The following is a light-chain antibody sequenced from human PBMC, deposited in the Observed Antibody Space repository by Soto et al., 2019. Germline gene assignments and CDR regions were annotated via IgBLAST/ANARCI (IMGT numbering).Light chain of an antibody. CDR3: SSYAGSSTWV. Sequence: QSALTQPASVSGSPGQSITISCTGTSSDVGSYNYVTWYQQHPGKAPKLMIYDVSNRPSGVSNRFSGSKSGNTASLTISGLQAEDEADYYCSSYAGSSTWVFGGGTNLTVL. J-gene: IGLJ3*02. V-gene: IGLV2-14*03. CDR1: SSDVGSYNY. CDR2: DVS.